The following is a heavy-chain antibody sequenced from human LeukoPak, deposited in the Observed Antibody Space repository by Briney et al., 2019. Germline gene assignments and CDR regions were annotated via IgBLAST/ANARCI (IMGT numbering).Heavy chain of an antibody. CDR1: GYTFTSYD. V-gene: IGHV1-18*01. D-gene: IGHD3-9*01. CDR2: MNPNSGNT. J-gene: IGHJ4*02. CDR3: ARSPHILTGENFDY. Sequence: VASVKVSCKASGYTFTSYDINWVRQATGQGLEWMGWMNPNSGNTNYAQKPQGRVTMTTDTSTSTAYMELRSLRSDDTAVYYCARSPHILTGENFDYWGQGTLVTVSS.